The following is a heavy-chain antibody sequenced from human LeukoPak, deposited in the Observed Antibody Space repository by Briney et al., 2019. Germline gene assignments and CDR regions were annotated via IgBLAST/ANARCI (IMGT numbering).Heavy chain of an antibody. CDR3: AREGYYYDSSGPIDY. V-gene: IGHV4-31*02. Sequence: WVRQRPGKGLEWMGYISHSGNTYYNPSLKSRLNISADTSRNQFSLKLRSVTAADTALYFCAREGYYYDSSGPIDYWGQGTRVTVSS. CDR2: ISHSGNT. D-gene: IGHD3-22*01. J-gene: IGHJ4*02.